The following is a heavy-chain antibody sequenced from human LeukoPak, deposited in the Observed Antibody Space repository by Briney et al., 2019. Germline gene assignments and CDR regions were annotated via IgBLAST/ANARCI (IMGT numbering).Heavy chain of an antibody. CDR1: GGSISSSSYL. V-gene: IGHV4-39*01. CDR3: ASRDFWSGR. CDR2: IYYSGST. J-gene: IGHJ4*02. Sequence: NPSETLSLTCTLSGGSISSSSYLWRWIRQPPGKRVEWIVSIYYSGSTYYNPPLKSRVTISVHTPKSQLSLTLSSVSAAHRPVFPCASRDFWSGRWGQGTLVTVSS. D-gene: IGHD3-3*01.